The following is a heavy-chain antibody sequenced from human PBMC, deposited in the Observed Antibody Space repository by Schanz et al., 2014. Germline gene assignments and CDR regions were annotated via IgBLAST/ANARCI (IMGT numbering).Heavy chain of an antibody. CDR1: GFAVDNYY. Sequence: EVQLLESGGGLVQPGGSLRLSCAASGFAVDNYYMSCVRQAPGRGLEWVSIIFTDGRTYYADSVKGRFTISRDNAKNSLYLHMDSLRDEYTAVYSCADSSGWHPATDYWGQGTLVTVSS. D-gene: IGHD6-19*01. CDR2: IFTDGRT. CDR3: ADSSGWHPATDY. J-gene: IGHJ4*02. V-gene: IGHV3-53*01.